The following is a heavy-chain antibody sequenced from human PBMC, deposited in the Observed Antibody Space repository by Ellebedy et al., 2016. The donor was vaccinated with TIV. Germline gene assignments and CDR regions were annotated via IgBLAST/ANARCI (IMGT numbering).Heavy chain of an antibody. V-gene: IGHV3-48*02. D-gene: IGHD3-9*01. CDR3: VRGSFDSLFDY. Sequence: GESLKISXAGSGFTFSDYSMNWVRQAPGKGLEWVSYISSSSSTIYYADSVKGRFTISRDNAKNSLYLQMNNLRDEDTAAYYCVRGSFDSLFDYWGQGTLVTVSS. CDR2: ISSSSSTI. CDR1: GFTFSDYS. J-gene: IGHJ4*02.